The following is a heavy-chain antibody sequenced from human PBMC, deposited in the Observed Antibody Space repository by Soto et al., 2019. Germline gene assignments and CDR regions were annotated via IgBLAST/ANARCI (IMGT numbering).Heavy chain of an antibody. J-gene: IGHJ6*02. Sequence: EVQLVESGGGLVQSGGSLRLSCAASGFTFSSHWMHWVRQAPGKGLVWVSRTNSDGSSTTYADSVKGRFTISRDNAKNTLYLQMNSLRAEETGVYYWARDGSKGYYGMDVWGPGTTVTVFS. D-gene: IGHD2-2*03. CDR2: TNSDGSST. CDR3: ARDGSKGYYGMDV. CDR1: GFTFSSHW. V-gene: IGHV3-74*01.